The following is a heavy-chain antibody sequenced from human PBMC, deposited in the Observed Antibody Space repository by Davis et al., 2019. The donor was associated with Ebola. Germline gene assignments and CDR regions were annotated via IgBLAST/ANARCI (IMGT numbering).Heavy chain of an antibody. CDR1: GYTFTSYY. D-gene: IGHD4-17*01. J-gene: IGHJ4*02. V-gene: IGHV1-46*01. Sequence: ASVKVSCKASGYTFTSYYMHWVRQAPGQGLEWMGIINPSGGSTSYAQKFQGRVTMTRDTSTSTVYMELSSLRSEDTAVYYCARDRKVGYGDYVYYFDYWGQGTLVTVSS. CDR2: INPSGGST. CDR3: ARDRKVGYGDYVYYFDY.